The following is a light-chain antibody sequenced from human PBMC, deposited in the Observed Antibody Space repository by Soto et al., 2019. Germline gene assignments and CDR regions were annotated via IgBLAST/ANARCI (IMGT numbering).Light chain of an antibody. CDR2: DAS. CDR1: QSISNK. CDR3: QQYGNWPPIT. J-gene: IGKJ4*01. V-gene: IGKV3-15*01. Sequence: EIVMTQSPATLSLSPGEGATLSCRASQSISNKLAWYQQKPGQAPRLLMYDASTRATDMPARFSGSGSGPDFTLNITSLQSEDFAVYYCQQYGNWPPITFGGGNKVDI.